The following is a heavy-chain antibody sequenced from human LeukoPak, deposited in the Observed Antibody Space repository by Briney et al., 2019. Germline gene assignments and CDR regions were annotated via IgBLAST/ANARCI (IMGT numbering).Heavy chain of an antibody. Sequence: PGGSLRLSCAASGFTFRGYWMSWVRQAPGKGLEWVDNIKEDGSEKYYVDSVQGRFTISRDNAKNSLNLQMDSLRVEDTAVYYCTRGDSSSKIDYWGQGTLVTVSS. V-gene: IGHV3-7*01. J-gene: IGHJ4*02. CDR1: GFTFRGYW. CDR2: IKEDGSEK. CDR3: TRGDSSSKIDY. D-gene: IGHD6-6*01.